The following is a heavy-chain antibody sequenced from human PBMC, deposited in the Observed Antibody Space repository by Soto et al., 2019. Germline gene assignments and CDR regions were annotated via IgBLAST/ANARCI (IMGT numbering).Heavy chain of an antibody. CDR1: GFTFSSYA. CDR2: ISGSGGST. CDR3: AKLMVYAIKGGYYLDY. Sequence: GGSLRLSCAASGFTFSSYAMSWVRQAPGKGLEWVSAISGSGGSTYYADSVKGRFTISRDNSKNTLYLQMNSLRAEDKAGYYCAKLMVYAIKGGYYLDYWGQGTMVTVSS. V-gene: IGHV3-23*01. J-gene: IGHJ4*02. D-gene: IGHD2-8*02.